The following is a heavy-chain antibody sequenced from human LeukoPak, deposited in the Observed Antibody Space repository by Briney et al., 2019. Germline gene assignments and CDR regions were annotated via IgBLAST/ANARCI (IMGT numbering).Heavy chain of an antibody. CDR1: GYTFTTYA. J-gene: IGHJ3*02. D-gene: IGHD1-1*01. Sequence: ASVKVSCKASGYTFTTYAMNWVRQAPGQGLEWMGYINTAVGNPTYAQGFTGRFVFSLDTSVSTAYLQISSLKAEDTAVYYCARGSYNWNQIPDAFDIWGQGTMVTVSS. CDR3: ARGSYNWNQIPDAFDI. CDR2: INTAVGNP. V-gene: IGHV7-4-1*02.